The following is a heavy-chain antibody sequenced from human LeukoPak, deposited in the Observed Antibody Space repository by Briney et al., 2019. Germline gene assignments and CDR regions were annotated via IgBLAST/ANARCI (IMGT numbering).Heavy chain of an antibody. Sequence: SETLSLTCTVSGGSISTYYWSWIRQPPGKGLEWIGYIYYSGSTIYNPSPKSRLTISVDTSKNQFSLKLSSVTAADTAVYYCARGSYGDHDYWGQGTLVTVSS. J-gene: IGHJ4*02. D-gene: IGHD4-17*01. CDR2: IYYSGST. V-gene: IGHV4-59*01. CDR1: GGSISTYY. CDR3: ARGSYGDHDY.